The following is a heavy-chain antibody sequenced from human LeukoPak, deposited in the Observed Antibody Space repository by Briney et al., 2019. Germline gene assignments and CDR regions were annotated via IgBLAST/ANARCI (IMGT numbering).Heavy chain of an antibody. CDR3: ARESTVTHLRDYYYMDV. V-gene: IGHV1-18*01. D-gene: IGHD4-17*01. CDR2: IRAYNGNT. Sequence: ASAKVSCKASGYTFTSYGISWVRQAPGQGLEWMGWIRAYNGNTNYAQKLQGRVTMTTDTSTSIAYMELRSLRSDDTAVYYCARESTVTHLRDYYYMDVWGKGTTVTVSS. J-gene: IGHJ6*03. CDR1: GYTFTSYG.